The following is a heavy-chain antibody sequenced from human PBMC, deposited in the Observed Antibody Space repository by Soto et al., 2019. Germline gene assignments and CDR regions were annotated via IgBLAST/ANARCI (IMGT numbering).Heavy chain of an antibody. V-gene: IGHV3-30-3*01. D-gene: IGHD5-18*01. CDR3: ARGAHPDERGYSYGYEFYYYYGMDV. J-gene: IGHJ6*02. CDR1: GFTFSSYA. Sequence: QVQLVESGGGVVQPGRSLRLSCAASGFTFSSYAMHWVRQAPGKGLEWVAVISYDGSNKYYADSVKGRFTISRDKSKNTLYLQMNSLRAEDTAVYYCARGAHPDERGYSYGYEFYYYYGMDVWGQGTTVTVSS. CDR2: ISYDGSNK.